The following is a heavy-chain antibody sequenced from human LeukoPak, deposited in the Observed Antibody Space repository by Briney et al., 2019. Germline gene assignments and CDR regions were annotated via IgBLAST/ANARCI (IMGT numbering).Heavy chain of an antibody. D-gene: IGHD2-8*01. CDR2: IYPGDSDT. J-gene: IGHJ5*02. CDR1: GYSFTSYW. CDR3: ARFPYCTNGVCYGKNWFGP. V-gene: IGHV5-51*01. Sequence: GESLKISCKGSGYSFTSYWIGWVRQMPGKGLERMGIIYPGDSDTRYSPSFQGQVTISADKSISTAYLQWSSLKASDTAMYYCARFPYCTNGVCYGKNWFGPWGQGTLVTVSS.